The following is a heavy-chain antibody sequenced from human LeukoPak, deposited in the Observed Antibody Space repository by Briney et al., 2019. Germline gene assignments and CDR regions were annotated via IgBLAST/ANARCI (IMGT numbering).Heavy chain of an antibody. CDR2: ISSSGSTI. D-gene: IGHD6-13*01. V-gene: IGHV3-11*01. CDR3: ARLGIITAAGSNDY. CDR1: GFTFSDYY. J-gene: IGHJ4*02. Sequence: GGSLRLSCAASGFTFSDYYMSWIRQAPGKGLEWVSYISSSGSTIYYADSVKGRFTVSRDNAKSSLYLQMNSLRAEDTAVYYCARLGIITAAGSNDYWGQGTLVTVSS.